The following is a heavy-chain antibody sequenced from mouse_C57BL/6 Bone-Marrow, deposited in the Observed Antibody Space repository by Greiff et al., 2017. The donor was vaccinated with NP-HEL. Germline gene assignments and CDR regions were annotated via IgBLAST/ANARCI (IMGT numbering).Heavy chain of an antibody. CDR1: GFNIKDDY. Sequence: VHVKQSGAELVRPGASVKLSCTASGFNIKDDYMHWVKQRPEQGLEWIGWIDPENGDTEYASKFQGKATITADTSSNTAYLQLSSLTSEDTAVYYCTTRRDDYYDYWGQGTTLTVSS. CDR3: TTRRDDYYDY. CDR2: IDPENGDT. J-gene: IGHJ2*01. D-gene: IGHD2-3*01. V-gene: IGHV14-4*01.